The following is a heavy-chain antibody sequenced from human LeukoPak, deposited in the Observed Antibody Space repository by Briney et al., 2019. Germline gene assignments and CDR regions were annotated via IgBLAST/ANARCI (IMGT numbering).Heavy chain of an antibody. CDR2: IYYSGSS. CDR1: GGSISSSSYY. Sequence: SETLSLTCTVSGGSISSSSYYWGWIRQPPGKGLEWIGSIYYSGSSYYNPSLKSRVTISVDTSKNQFSLKLSSVTAADTAVYYCARSNSDYYDRSGYYQFDYWGQGTLVTVSS. D-gene: IGHD3-22*01. CDR3: ARSNSDYYDRSGYYQFDY. V-gene: IGHV4-39*07. J-gene: IGHJ4*02.